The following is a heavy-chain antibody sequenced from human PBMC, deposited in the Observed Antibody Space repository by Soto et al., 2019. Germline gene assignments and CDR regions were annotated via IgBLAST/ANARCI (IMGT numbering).Heavy chain of an antibody. CDR1: GGSISGGDYH. CDR3: ARYFRTPSGGMDV. CDR2: IYYSAST. V-gene: IGHV4-30-4*01. J-gene: IGHJ6*02. Sequence: QVQLQESGPGLVKPSQTLSLTCTVSGGSISGGDYHWTWIRQTPGKGLEWIGAIYYSASTYYNPSLVSRISMSIDTSKNQFSLKLTSVTATDTAVYYCARYFRTPSGGMDVWGQGTTVTVSS.